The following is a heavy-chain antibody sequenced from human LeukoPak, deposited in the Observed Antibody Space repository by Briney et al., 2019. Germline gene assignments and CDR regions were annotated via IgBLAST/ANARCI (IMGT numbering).Heavy chain of an antibody. Sequence: SETLSLTCTVSGGSISTYYWSWIRQPPGKGLEWIGYINYSGSTNYNPSLKSRVIISVDTSKNQFSLKLNSVTAADTAVYYCARGANRDDPWGQGTLVTVSS. CDR2: INYSGST. CDR3: ARGANRDDP. V-gene: IGHV4-59*13. CDR1: GGSISTYY. J-gene: IGHJ5*02.